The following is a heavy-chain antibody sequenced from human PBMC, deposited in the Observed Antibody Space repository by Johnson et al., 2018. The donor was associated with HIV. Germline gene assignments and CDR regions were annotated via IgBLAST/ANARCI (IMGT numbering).Heavy chain of an antibody. CDR3: ARDRAFDL. CDR1: GFSVSSNY. Sequence: VQLVESGGDLVQRGGSLRLSCAASGFSVSSNYTSWVRQAPGKGLECVSVIYSGGTTYYTDSVRGRFTISRDKSKNTVYLQMNSLKVEDTAMYYCARDRAFDLWGPGTMVTVSS. V-gene: IGHV3-66*02. CDR2: IYSGGTT. J-gene: IGHJ3*01.